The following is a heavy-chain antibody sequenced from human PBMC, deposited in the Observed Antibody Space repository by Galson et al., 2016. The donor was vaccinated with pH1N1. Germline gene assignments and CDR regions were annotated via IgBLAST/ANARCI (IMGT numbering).Heavy chain of an antibody. J-gene: IGHJ5*02. CDR2: FDPEEGEI. CDR1: GYTLSELS. CDR3: VSYVAVAGIKWFDP. Sequence: SVKVSCKVSGYTLSELSMHWVRQAPGYGLEWMGGFDPEEGEIIYAQKFQGRVTMTEDMSTDTAHMEMSSLRSEDTAVYYCVSYVAVAGIKWFDPWGQGTLVTVSP. D-gene: IGHD6-19*01. V-gene: IGHV1-24*01.